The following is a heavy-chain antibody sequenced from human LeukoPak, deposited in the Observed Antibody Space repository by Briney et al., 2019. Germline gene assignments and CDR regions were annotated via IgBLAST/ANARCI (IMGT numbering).Heavy chain of an antibody. D-gene: IGHD6-19*01. Sequence: GGFLRLSCAASGFTFSDYYMSWIRQAPGKGLEWVSYISNSGSTVDYADSVKGRFTISRDNGKNSLYLQMNSLRAEDTAVYYCATWTGLVPGWGQGTLVTVSS. V-gene: IGHV3-11*01. CDR3: ATWTGLVPG. CDR1: GFTFSDYY. J-gene: IGHJ4*02. CDR2: ISNSGSTV.